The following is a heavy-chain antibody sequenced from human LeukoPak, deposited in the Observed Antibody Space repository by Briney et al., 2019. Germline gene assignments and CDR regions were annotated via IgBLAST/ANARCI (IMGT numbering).Heavy chain of an antibody. CDR3: ARGPGGDSSGYSVVYFQH. J-gene: IGHJ1*01. V-gene: IGHV3-33*01. Sequence: GASLRLSCAASGFTFSNYGMHSVHEAPGKGLQWVAVTWFVGYNIYYAVSVKRRFTIYRDNSEKTLYLQMTSLRAEDTAVYYCARGPGGDSSGYSVVYFQHWGQGTLVTVSS. CDR1: GFTFSNYG. CDR2: TWFVGYNI. D-gene: IGHD3-22*01.